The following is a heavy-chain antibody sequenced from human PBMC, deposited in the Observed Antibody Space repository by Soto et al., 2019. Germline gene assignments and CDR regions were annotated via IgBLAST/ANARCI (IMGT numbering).Heavy chain of an antibody. V-gene: IGHV3-30-3*01. J-gene: IGHJ4*02. CDR1: GFTFSSYA. CDR3: ARDTLNSSSWYLDY. D-gene: IGHD6-13*01. CDR2: ISYDGSNK. Sequence: GGSLRLSCAASGFTFSSYAMHWVRQAPGKGLEWVAVISYDGSNKYYADSVKGRFTISRDNSKNTLYLQMNSLRAEDTAVYYCARDTLNSSSWYLDYWGQGTLVTVSS.